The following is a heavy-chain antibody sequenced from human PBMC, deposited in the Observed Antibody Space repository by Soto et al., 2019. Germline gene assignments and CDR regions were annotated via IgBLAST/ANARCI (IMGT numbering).Heavy chain of an antibody. CDR3: ARFSGNYYYYYGMDV. Sequence: ASVKVSCKASGYTFTSYGISWVRQAPGQGLEWMGWISAYNGNTNYAQKLQGRVTMTTDTSTSTAYMELRSLRSDDTAVYYCARFSGNYYYYYGMDVWGQGTTVTVSS. CDR2: ISAYNGNT. V-gene: IGHV1-18*01. J-gene: IGHJ6*02. CDR1: GYTFTSYG.